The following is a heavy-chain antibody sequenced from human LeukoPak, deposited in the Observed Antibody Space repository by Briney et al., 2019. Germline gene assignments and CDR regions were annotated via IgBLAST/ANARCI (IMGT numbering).Heavy chain of an antibody. V-gene: IGHV1-69*04. CDR2: IIPILGIA. CDR3: ARDERNYYYYGMDV. J-gene: IGHJ6*02. CDR1: GGTFSSYA. Sequence: ASVKVSCKASGGTFSSYAISWVRQAPGQGLEWMGRIIPILGIANYAQKFQGRVTITADKSTSTAYMELSSLRSEDTAVYYCARDERNYYYYGMDVWGQGTTVTVSS.